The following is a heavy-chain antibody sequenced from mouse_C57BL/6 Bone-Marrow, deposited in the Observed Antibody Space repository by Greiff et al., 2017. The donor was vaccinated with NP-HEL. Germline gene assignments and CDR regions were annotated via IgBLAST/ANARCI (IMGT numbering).Heavy chain of an antibody. J-gene: IGHJ3*01. CDR1: GFTFSDYG. Sequence: EVQLVESGGGLVKPGGSLKLSCAASGFTFSDYGMHWVRQAPEKGLEWVAYISSGSSTIYYADTVKGRFTISRDNAKNTLFLQMTSLRSEDTAMYYCVPYYYGSSWSLFAYWGQGTLVTVSA. V-gene: IGHV5-17*01. CDR2: ISSGSSTI. CDR3: VPYYYGSSWSLFAY. D-gene: IGHD1-1*01.